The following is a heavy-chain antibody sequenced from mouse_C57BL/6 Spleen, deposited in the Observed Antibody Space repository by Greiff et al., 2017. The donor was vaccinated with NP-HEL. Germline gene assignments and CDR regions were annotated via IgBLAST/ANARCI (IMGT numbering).Heavy chain of an antibody. CDR1: GYAFSSSW. CDR3: ARWEGYYGSSYGFDY. J-gene: IGHJ2*01. Sequence: HVQLQQSGPELVKPGASVKISCKASGYAFSSSWMNWVKQRPGKGLEWIGRIYPGDGDTNYNGKFKGKATLTADKSSSTAYMQLSSLTSEDSAVYFCARWEGYYGSSYGFDYWGQGTTLTVSS. CDR2: IYPGDGDT. D-gene: IGHD1-1*01. V-gene: IGHV1-82*01.